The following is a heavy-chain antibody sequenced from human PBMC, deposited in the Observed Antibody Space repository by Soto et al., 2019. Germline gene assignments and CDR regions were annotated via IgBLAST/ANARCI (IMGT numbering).Heavy chain of an antibody. J-gene: IGHJ4*02. CDR1: GFTFSNYA. Sequence: EVQLLESGGGLVQPGESLRLSCVASGFTFSNYAMSWVRQAPGKGLEWVSGIRGSGGTTYYADSVKGRFTISRDNSKNKLFLQRNSLRAVDTAVYYCAKAPQQWLTIFDYWGQGALVTVSS. CDR3: AKAPQQWLTIFDY. D-gene: IGHD6-19*01. CDR2: IRGSGGTT. V-gene: IGHV3-23*01.